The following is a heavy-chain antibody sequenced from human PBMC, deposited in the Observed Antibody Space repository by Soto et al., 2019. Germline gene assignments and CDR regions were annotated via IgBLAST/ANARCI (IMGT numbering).Heavy chain of an antibody. CDR3: ATGGTTVTRRFDY. V-gene: IGHV1-69*13. CDR2: ITPIFDTT. CDR1: GRGFSTYA. D-gene: IGHD4-17*01. Sequence: GASVKVSCKASGRGFSTYAITCVRQAPGQGLEWMGGITPIFDTTNYAQKFQGRVTITADESTTTVHMELTSLTSEDTAVYYCATGGTTVTRRFDYWGQGTLVTVSS. J-gene: IGHJ4*02.